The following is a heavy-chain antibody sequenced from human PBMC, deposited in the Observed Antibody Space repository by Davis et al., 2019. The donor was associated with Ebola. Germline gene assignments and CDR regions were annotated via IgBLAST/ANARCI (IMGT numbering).Heavy chain of an antibody. D-gene: IGHD5-12*01. CDR3: ARGLLWPRANFDY. J-gene: IGHJ4*02. V-gene: IGHV4-34*01. CDR2: INHSGST. Sequence: MPSETLSLTCAVYGGSFNGYYWSWIRQPPGKGLEWIGEINHSGSTNYNPSLKSRVTISVDTSKNQFSLKLSSVTAADTAVYYCARGLLWPRANFDYWGQGTLVTVSS. CDR1: GGSFNGYY.